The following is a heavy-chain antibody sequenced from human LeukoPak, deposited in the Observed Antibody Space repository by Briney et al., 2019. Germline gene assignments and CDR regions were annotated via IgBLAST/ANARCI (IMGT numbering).Heavy chain of an antibody. V-gene: IGHV3-23*01. CDR1: AFTFSSYA. CDR2: ISGSGGNT. CDR3: AKDIRVVYSGIDY. D-gene: IGHD5-12*01. Sequence: QPGGSLRLSCAASAFTFSSYAMSWVRQAPGKGLEWVSAISGSGGNTYYADSVKGRFTISRDNSKNTLYLQMNSLRADDTAVYYCAKDIRVVYSGIDYWGQGTLVTVSS. J-gene: IGHJ4*02.